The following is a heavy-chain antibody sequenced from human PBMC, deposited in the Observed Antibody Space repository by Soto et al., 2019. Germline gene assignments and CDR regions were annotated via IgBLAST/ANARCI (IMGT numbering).Heavy chain of an antibody. Sequence: SLRLSCSSSGFTFADYALSWFRQAPGRGLEWVGFIRSKTYGGTTEYAASVKGRFTISRDDSKSIAYLQMNSLKTEDTAVYYGSRLRSWKPYYFDIWGQGNLVTFSS. CDR3: SRLRSWKPYYFDI. CDR2: IRSKTYGGTT. V-gene: IGHV3-49*03. D-gene: IGHD3-10*01. J-gene: IGHJ4*02. CDR1: GFTFADYA.